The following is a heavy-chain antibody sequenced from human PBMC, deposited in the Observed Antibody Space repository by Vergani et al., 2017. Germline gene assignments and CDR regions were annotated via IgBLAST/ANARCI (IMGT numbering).Heavy chain of an antibody. CDR3: AKDRPGAFDY. J-gene: IGHJ4*02. V-gene: IGHV3-23*01. CDR2: ISGSAGST. CDR1: GFTFSSYA. Sequence: EVQLLESGGGLVQPGGSLRLSCAASGFTFSSYAMSWVRQAPGKGLEWVSAISGSAGSTYYADSVKGRFTISSDKSKNTLCLQMNSQRAEDTAVYYCAKDRPGAFDYWGQGTLVTVSS.